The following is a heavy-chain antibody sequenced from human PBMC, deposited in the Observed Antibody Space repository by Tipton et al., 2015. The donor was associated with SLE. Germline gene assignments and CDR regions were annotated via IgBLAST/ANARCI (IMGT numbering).Heavy chain of an antibody. J-gene: IGHJ5*02. CDR3: ARATGSGTFTRFDP. Sequence: GLVKPSETLSLTCTVSGGSISSYYWSWIRQPPGKGLEWIGYIYYSGNTNYNPSLKSRVTISVDTSKNQFSLKLSSVTATDTALYYCARATGSGTFTRFDPWGQGTLVTVSS. D-gene: IGHD3-10*01. CDR2: IYYSGNT. V-gene: IGHV4-59*08. CDR1: GGSISSYY.